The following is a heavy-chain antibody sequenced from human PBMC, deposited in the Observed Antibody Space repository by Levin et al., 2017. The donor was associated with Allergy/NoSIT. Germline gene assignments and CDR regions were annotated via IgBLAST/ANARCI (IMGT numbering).Heavy chain of an antibody. CDR3: AAESTTVLGGSYGMDV. J-gene: IGHJ6*02. V-gene: IGHV1-58*01. CDR1: GFTFTSSA. D-gene: IGHD4-11*01. CDR2: IVVGSGNT. Sequence: VASVKVSCKASGFTFTSSAVQWVRQARGQRLEWIGWIVVGSGNTNYAQKFQERVTITRDMSTSTAYMELSSLRSEDTAVYYCAAESTTVLGGSYGMDVWGQGTTVTVSS.